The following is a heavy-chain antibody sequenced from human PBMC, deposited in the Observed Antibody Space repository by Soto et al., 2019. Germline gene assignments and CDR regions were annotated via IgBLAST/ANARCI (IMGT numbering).Heavy chain of an antibody. Sequence: QVQLVESGGGVVQPGRPLRLSCATSGFLFSSHGYHWVRQAPGKGLEWVGAIWHDGSKIYYADSVKGRFTISRDDSKNTLYLQMNSLRAADTAVYHCARDDGTTVLNFWGQGTLVTVSS. CDR2: IWHDGSKI. V-gene: IGHV3-33*01. J-gene: IGHJ4*02. D-gene: IGHD1-1*01. CDR1: GFLFSSHG. CDR3: ARDDGTTVLNF.